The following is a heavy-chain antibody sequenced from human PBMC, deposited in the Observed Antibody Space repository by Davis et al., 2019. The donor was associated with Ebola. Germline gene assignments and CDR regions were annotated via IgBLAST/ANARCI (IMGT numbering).Heavy chain of an antibody. V-gene: IGHV3-23*01. Sequence: GESLKISCVASGFTFSSYDMNWVRQAPGKGLEWVSTISGSGRTTYYADSVRGRFTISRDNSKNTLYLQVNSLTAEDTAVYYCTGGGYQIDYWGQGTPITVSS. CDR3: TGGGYQIDY. CDR1: GFTFSSYD. CDR2: ISGSGRTT. J-gene: IGHJ4*02. D-gene: IGHD3-16*01.